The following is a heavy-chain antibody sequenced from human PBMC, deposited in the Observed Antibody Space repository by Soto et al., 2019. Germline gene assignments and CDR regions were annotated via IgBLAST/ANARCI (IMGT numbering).Heavy chain of an antibody. CDR3: ARRPRYEYSSSSSVSNGMDV. CDR2: IIPIFGTA. J-gene: IGHJ6*02. Sequence: SVKVSCKASGGTFSSYAISWVRQAPGQGLEWMGGIIPIFGTANYAQKFQGRVTITADKSTSTAYMELSSLRSEDTAVYYCARRPRYEYSSSSSVSNGMDVWGQGTTVTVSS. V-gene: IGHV1-69*06. D-gene: IGHD6-6*01. CDR1: GGTFSSYA.